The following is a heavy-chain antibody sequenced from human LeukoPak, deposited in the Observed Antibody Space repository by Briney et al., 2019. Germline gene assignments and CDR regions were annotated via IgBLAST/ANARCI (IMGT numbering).Heavy chain of an antibody. V-gene: IGHV3-33*08. CDR1: GFIFPNFA. CDR3: ARGRGADYGGNSGYLGY. Sequence: GGSLRLSCAASGFIFPNFAMTWVRQAPGKGLEWVAVIWYDGSNKYYAGSVEGRFTISRDNPKNTLYVQMNSLRAEDTAVYYCARGRGADYGGNSGYLGYWGQGTLVTVSS. D-gene: IGHD4-23*01. CDR2: IWYDGSNK. J-gene: IGHJ4*02.